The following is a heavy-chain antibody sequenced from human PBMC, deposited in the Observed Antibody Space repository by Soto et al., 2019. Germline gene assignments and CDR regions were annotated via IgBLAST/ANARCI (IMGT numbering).Heavy chain of an antibody. CDR3: ATGYCSGGSSCNWFDP. CDR2: IIPIFGTA. D-gene: IGHD2-15*01. Sequence: QVQLVQSGAEVKKPGSSVKVSCKASGGTFSSYAISWVRQAPGQGLEWMGGIIPIFGTANYAQKFQGRVTITADESTSTSYMELSSLRSEDTAVYYCATGYCSGGSSCNWFDPWGQGTLVTVSS. J-gene: IGHJ5*02. V-gene: IGHV1-69*01. CDR1: GGTFSSYA.